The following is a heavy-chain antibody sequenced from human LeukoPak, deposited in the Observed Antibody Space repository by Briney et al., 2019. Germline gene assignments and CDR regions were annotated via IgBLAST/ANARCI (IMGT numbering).Heavy chain of an antibody. J-gene: IGHJ6*04. Sequence: SETLSLTCAVSGGSISSGGYSWSWIRQPPGKGLEWIGYIYHSGSTYYNPSLKSRVTISVDRSKNQFSLKLSSVTAADTAVYYCTRAAGSLYYYYGMDVWGKGTTVTVSS. CDR2: IYHSGST. CDR1: GGSISSGGYS. V-gene: IGHV4-30-2*01. CDR3: TRAAGSLYYYYGMDV.